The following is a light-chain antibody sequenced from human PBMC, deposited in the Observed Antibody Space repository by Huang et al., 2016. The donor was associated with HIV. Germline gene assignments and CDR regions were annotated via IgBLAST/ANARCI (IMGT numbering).Light chain of an antibody. J-gene: IGKJ3*01. CDR2: GAS. CDR3: QQRGDWPPFT. Sequence: EIVLTQSPATLSLSPGERATLSCRACQSVSTYLAWYQQKPGQAPRLLIYGASNRATGIPARFSGSGSGTDFTLTISSLEPEDFAVYYCQQRGDWPPFTFGPGTKVDIK. CDR1: QSVSTY. V-gene: IGKV3-11*01.